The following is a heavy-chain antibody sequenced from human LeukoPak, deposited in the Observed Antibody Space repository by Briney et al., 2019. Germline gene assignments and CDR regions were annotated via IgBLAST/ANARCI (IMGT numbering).Heavy chain of an antibody. D-gene: IGHD3-10*01. CDR1: GGSVSGYY. V-gene: IGHV4-34*01. J-gene: IGHJ6*02. CDR2: INHSGST. Sequence: SETLSLTCAVYGGSVSGYYWSWIRQPPGKGLEWIGEINHSGSTNYNPSLKSRVTISVDTSKNQFSLKLSSATAADTAVYYCARSSRRSITMVRYYYYYGMDVWGQGTTVTVSS. CDR3: ARSSRRSITMVRYYYYYGMDV.